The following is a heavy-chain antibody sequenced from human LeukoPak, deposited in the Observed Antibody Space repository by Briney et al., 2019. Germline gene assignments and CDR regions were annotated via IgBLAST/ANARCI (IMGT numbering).Heavy chain of an antibody. V-gene: IGHV1-2*02. Sequence: VASVKVSCKASGYTFTGYYMHWVRQAPGQGLEWMGWINPNSGGTNYAQKFQGRVTMTRDTSISTAYMELSRLRSDDTAVYYCASSFHMGFGELYYMDVWGKGTTVTISS. CDR1: GYTFTGYY. D-gene: IGHD3-10*01. CDR2: INPNSGGT. CDR3: ASSFHMGFGELYYMDV. J-gene: IGHJ6*03.